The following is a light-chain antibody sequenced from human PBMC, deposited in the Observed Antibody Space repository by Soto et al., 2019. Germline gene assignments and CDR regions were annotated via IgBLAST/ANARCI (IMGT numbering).Light chain of an antibody. CDR2: AAS. Sequence: DIQMTQSPSSLSASVGDRVTITCRASQSISSYLNWYQQKPGKAPKLLIYAASSLQSGVPSRFSGSGSGTDFNLTISSLQPEDFATDYCQQRYRTPPITFGGGTKVKIK. CDR1: QSISSY. V-gene: IGKV1-39*01. CDR3: QQRYRTPPIT. J-gene: IGKJ4*01.